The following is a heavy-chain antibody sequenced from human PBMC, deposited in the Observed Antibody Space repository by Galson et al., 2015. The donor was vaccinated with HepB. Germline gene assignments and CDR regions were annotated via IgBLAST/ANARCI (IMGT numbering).Heavy chain of an antibody. CDR3: AITTVITIAYGMDV. V-gene: IGHV1-46*01. CDR1: GYTFSSYN. D-gene: IGHD4-11*01. CDR2: INRSSGRT. J-gene: IGHJ6*02. Sequence: SVKVSCKASGYTFSSYNMHWVRQAPGQGLEWMGMINRSSGRTSYAQKFQGRVTMTRDTSTSTVYMDLSSLRSEDTAVYYCAITTVITIAYGMDVWGQGTTVTVSS.